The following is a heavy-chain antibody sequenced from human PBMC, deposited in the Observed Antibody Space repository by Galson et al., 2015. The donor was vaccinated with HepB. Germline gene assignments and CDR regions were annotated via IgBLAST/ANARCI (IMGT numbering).Heavy chain of an antibody. CDR2: INTDESQK. J-gene: IGHJ4*02. D-gene: IGHD3-9*01. Sequence: SLRLSCAASGFTFTGYWMTWVRQVPGKGLEWVATINTDESQKYYVDFVKGRFTISRDNADNSLSLQMNNLRADDTAVYYSTSLDGDHWGQGTLVTVAS. CDR3: TSLDGDH. V-gene: IGHV3-7*01. CDR1: GFTFTGYW.